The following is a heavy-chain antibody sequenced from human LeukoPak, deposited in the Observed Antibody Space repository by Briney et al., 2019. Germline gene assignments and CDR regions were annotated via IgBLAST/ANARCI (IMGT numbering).Heavy chain of an antibody. D-gene: IGHD5-12*01. CDR3: APLWREATIFDL. J-gene: IGHJ4*02. CDR2: INQEGGTN. V-gene: IGHV3-7*01. CDR1: EFPFVAFW. Sequence: PGGSRALSWAASEFPFVAFWLGWSGRAPGRGLGGVANINQEGGTNPYLASLRGRFTFSRDNAEKSLYLQTYSLRAEDTAIYYCAPLWREATIFDLWGEGTLVTVSS.